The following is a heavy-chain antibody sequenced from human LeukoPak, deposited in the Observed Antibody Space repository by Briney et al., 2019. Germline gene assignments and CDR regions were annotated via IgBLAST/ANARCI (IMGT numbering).Heavy chain of an antibody. CDR3: ARDYRQYCSGGSCYSRYGMDV. J-gene: IGHJ6*02. D-gene: IGHD2-15*01. V-gene: IGHV4-31*03. CDR2: IYYSGST. Sequence: PSQTLSLTCTVSGGSISSGGYYWSWIRQHPGKGLEWIGYIYYSGSTYYNPSLKSRVTISVDTSKNQFSLKLSSVTAADTAVYYCARDYRQYCSGGSCYSRYGMDVWGQGTTVTVSS. CDR1: GGSISSGGYY.